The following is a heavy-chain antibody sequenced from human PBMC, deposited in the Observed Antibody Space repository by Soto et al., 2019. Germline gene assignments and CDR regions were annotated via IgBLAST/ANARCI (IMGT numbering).Heavy chain of an antibody. D-gene: IGHD6-6*01. J-gene: IGHJ6*02. CDR3: ARENVIAARPDYYDYSMDV. CDR2: IIPIFGTA. Sequence: QVQLVQSGAEVKKPGSSVKVSCKASGGTFSSYAISWVRQAPGQGLDWMGGIIPIFGTANYAQKFQGRVTITADESTSTAYMELSSLRSEDTAVYYCARENVIAARPDYYDYSMDVWGQGTTVTVSS. V-gene: IGHV1-69*01. CDR1: GGTFSSYA.